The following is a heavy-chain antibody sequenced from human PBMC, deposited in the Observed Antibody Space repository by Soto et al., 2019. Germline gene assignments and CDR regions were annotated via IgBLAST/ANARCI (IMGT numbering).Heavy chain of an antibody. CDR3: ASFPEYQLLFSSVYAFDI. D-gene: IGHD2-2*01. J-gene: IGHJ3*02. CDR1: GFTFSSYA. CDR2: ISGSGGST. V-gene: IGHV3-23*01. Sequence: GGSLRLSCAASGFTFSSYAMSWVRQAPGKGLEWVSAISGSGGSTYYADSVKGRFTISRDNSKNTLYLQMNSLRAEDTAVYYCASFPEYQLLFSSVYAFDIWGQGTMVTVSS.